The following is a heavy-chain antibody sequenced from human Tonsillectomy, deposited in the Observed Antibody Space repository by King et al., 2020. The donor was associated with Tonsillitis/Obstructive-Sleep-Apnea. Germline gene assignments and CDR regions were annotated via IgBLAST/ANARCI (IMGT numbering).Heavy chain of an antibody. V-gene: IGHV1-2*06. CDR3: ARDVMTTVTTEAYY. CDR1: GYTFTGYY. Sequence: VQLVESGAEVKKPGASVKVSCKASGYTFTGYYMHWVRQAPGQGLEWMGRINPNSGGTNYAQNFQGRVTMTRDTSISTAYMELSRLRSDDTAVYYCARDVMTTVTTEAYYWGQGTLVTVSS. J-gene: IGHJ4*02. CDR2: INPNSGGT. D-gene: IGHD4-17*01.